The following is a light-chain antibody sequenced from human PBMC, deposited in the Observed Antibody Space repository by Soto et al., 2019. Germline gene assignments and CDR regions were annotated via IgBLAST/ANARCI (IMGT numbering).Light chain of an antibody. CDR1: QSVSSY. CDR3: QQRSNWPQIP. Sequence: ESVLTQSPATLSLSPGERATLSCRASQSVSSYLAWYQQKPGQAPRLLIYDASNRATGIPARFSGSGSGTDFTLTISSLEPEDFAVYYCQQRSNWPQIPFGQGTRLEIK. CDR2: DAS. J-gene: IGKJ5*01. V-gene: IGKV3-11*01.